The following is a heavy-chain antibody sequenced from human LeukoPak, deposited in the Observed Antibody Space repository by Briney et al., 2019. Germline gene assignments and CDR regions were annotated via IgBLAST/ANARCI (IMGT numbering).Heavy chain of an antibody. CDR2: IYWNDDK. J-gene: IGHJ5*02. Sequence: SGPTLVKPTQTLTLTCTFSGFSLRTSGVGVGWIRQPPGKALEWLALIYWNDDKRYSPSLKSRLTITKDTSKNQVVLTMTNMDPVDTATYYCAHRPRFAAAGFLWFDPWGQGTLVTVSS. D-gene: IGHD6-13*01. V-gene: IGHV2-5*01. CDR3: AHRPRFAAAGFLWFDP. CDR1: GFSLRTSGVG.